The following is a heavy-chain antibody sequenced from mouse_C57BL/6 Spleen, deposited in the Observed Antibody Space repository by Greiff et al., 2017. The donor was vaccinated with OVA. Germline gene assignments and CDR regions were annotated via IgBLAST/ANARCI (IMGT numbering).Heavy chain of an antibody. CDR2: ISDGGSYT. J-gene: IGHJ4*01. D-gene: IGHD2-4*01. CDR3: AKDAFYDYDEGGYYAMDY. V-gene: IGHV5-4*01. Sequence: EVHLVESGGGLVKPGGSLKLSCAASGFTFSSYAMSWVRQTPEKRLEWVATISDGGSYTYYPDNVKGRFTISRDNAKNNLYLQMSHLKSEDTAMYYCAKDAFYDYDEGGYYAMDYWGQGTSVTVSS. CDR1: GFTFSSYA.